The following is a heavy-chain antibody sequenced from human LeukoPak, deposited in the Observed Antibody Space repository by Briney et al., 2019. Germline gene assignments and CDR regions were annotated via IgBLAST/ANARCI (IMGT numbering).Heavy chain of an antibody. CDR1: GFTFDDYA. CDR3: AKDMGGGWRLPGFDY. CDR2: ISWNSGST. D-gene: IGHD3-16*01. V-gene: IGHV3-9*03. J-gene: IGHJ4*02. Sequence: GRSLRLSCAASGFTFDDYAMHWVRQAPGKGLEWVSGISWNSGSTGYADSVKGRFTISRDNAKNSLYLQMNSLRAEDMALYYCAKDMGGGWRLPGFDYWGQGTLVTVSS.